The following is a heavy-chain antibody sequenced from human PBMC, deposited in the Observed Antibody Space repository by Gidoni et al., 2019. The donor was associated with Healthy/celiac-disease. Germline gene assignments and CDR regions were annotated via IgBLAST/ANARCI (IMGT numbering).Heavy chain of an antibody. Sequence: QVQLQQWGAGLLKPSETLSLTCAVYGGSFSGYYWSWIRQPPGKGLEWIGEINHSGSTNYNPSLKSRVTISVDTSKNQFSLKLSSVTAADTAVYYCARTYLGYCSGGSCHSQYYFDYWGQGTLVTVSS. D-gene: IGHD2-15*01. CDR3: ARTYLGYCSGGSCHSQYYFDY. V-gene: IGHV4-34*01. J-gene: IGHJ4*02. CDR1: GGSFSGYY. CDR2: INHSGST.